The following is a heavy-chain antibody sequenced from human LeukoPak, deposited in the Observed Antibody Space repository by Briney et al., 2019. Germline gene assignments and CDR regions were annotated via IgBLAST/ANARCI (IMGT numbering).Heavy chain of an antibody. CDR1: GGSISSYY. J-gene: IGHJ4*02. D-gene: IGHD2-8*01. CDR3: ARMVYALDY. CDR2: IYYSGST. Sequence: SETLSLTCTVSGGSISSYYWSWIRQPPGKGLEWIGYIYYSGSTNYNPSLKSRVTISVDTSKNQFSLKLSSVTAADTAVYYCARMVYALDYWGQGTLVTVSS. V-gene: IGHV4-59*01.